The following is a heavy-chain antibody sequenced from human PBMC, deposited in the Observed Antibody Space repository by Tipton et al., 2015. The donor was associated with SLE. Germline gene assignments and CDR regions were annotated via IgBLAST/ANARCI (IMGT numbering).Heavy chain of an antibody. J-gene: IGHJ4*02. D-gene: IGHD3-3*01. V-gene: IGHV4-39*07. Sequence: TLSLTCTVSGGSITRSGNYWGWIRQPPGKGLEWIGSIYSSGTTYYNPSPKSRVTISVDTSNNQFSLRLSSVTAADTAVYYCARLLTIFGVVNWGQGTLVTVSS. CDR3: ARLLTIFGVVN. CDR1: GGSITRSGNY. CDR2: IYSSGTT.